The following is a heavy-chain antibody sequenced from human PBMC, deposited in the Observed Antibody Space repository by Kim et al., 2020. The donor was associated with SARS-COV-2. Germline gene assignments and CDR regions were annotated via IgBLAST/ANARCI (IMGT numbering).Heavy chain of an antibody. Sequence: GGSLRLSCAASGFTFSSYAMHWVRQAPGKGLEWVAVISYDGSNKYYADSVKGRFTISRDNSKNTLYLQMNSLRAEDTAVYYCARGVPYSYGRGNYFDYWGQGTLVTVSS. D-gene: IGHD5-18*01. V-gene: IGHV3-30*04. CDR1: GFTFSSYA. CDR3: ARGVPYSYGRGNYFDY. CDR2: ISYDGSNK. J-gene: IGHJ4*02.